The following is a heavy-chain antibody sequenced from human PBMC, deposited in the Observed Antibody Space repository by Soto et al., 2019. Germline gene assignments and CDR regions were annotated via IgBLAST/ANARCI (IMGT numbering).Heavy chain of an antibody. J-gene: IGHJ2*01. V-gene: IGHV4-30-4*01. D-gene: IGHD2-8*01. Sequence: QVQLQESGPGLVKPSETLSLTCTVSGGSISGGVHSWSWIRQPPGKGLEWIGHIFDSGSTYYNPSLKSRLTISVDTPKHQFSLRLSSVTAADTAVYYWAREVMPLTNGCYFDLWGRGTLVTVSS. CDR2: IFDSGST. CDR1: GGSISGGVHS. CDR3: AREVMPLTNGCYFDL.